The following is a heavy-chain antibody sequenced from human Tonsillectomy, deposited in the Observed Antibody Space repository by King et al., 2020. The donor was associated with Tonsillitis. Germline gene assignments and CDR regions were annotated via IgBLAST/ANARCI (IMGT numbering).Heavy chain of an antibody. CDR1: GFTFSSYG. J-gene: IGHJ4*02. Sequence: VQLVESGGGVVQPGGSLRLSCAASGFTFSSYGMHWVRQAPGKGLEWVAFIRYDGSNKYYADSVKGRFTISRDNSKNTLYLQMNSLRAEDTAVYYCAKCWQGGSYSGIGYDYWGQGTLVTVSS. CDR2: IRYDGSNK. CDR3: AKCWQGGSYSGIGYDY. V-gene: IGHV3-30*02. D-gene: IGHD1-26*01.